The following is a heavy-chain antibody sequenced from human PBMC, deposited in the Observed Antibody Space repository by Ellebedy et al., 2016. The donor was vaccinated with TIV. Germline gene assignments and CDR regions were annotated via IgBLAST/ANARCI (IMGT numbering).Heavy chain of an antibody. CDR1: GFTFSDYY. V-gene: IGHV3-11*01. Sequence: GGSLRLSCAASGFTFSDYYMSWIRQAPGKGLEWVSYISSSGSTIYYADSVKGRFTISRDNAKNSLYLQMNSLRAEDTAVYYCARVYGDYWIGLRYFDYWGQGTLVTVSS. CDR2: ISSSGSTI. D-gene: IGHD4-17*01. J-gene: IGHJ4*02. CDR3: ARVYGDYWIGLRYFDY.